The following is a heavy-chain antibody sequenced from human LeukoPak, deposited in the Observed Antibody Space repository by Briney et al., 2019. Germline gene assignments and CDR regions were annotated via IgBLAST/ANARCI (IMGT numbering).Heavy chain of an antibody. CDR3: GTGSGSYYYYFDF. J-gene: IGHJ4*01. D-gene: IGHD3-10*01. Sequence: ASVKVSCKASGGTFSSYAISWVRQAPGQGLEWMGRIIPILGIANYAQKFQGRDTITADKSTSTAYMELSSLRSEDTAVYYCGTGSGSYYYYFDFWGQGTLVTVSS. CDR1: GGTFSSYA. V-gene: IGHV1-69*04. CDR2: IIPILGIA.